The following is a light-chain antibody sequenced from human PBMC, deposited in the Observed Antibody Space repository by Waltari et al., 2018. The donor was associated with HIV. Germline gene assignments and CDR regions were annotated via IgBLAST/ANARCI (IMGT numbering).Light chain of an antibody. V-gene: IGLV2-14*01. Sequence: QSALTQPASVSGSPGQSITISCTGTRTDIGGYNFVSWYQHHPGKAPKLLISEVSKRPSGVSDRFSGSKSGNTASLTISGLQAEDEADYYCSSYTSSNTLIFGGGTRLTVL. CDR2: EVS. CDR1: RTDIGGYNF. J-gene: IGLJ2*01. CDR3: SSYTSSNTLI.